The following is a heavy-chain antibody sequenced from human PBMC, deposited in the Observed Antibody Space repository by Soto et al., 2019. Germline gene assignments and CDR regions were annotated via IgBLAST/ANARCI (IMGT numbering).Heavy chain of an antibody. CDR1: GGTFSSYA. CDR3: ARRYSYGRDAFDI. Sequence: ASVKVSCKASGGTFSSYAISWVRQAPGQGLEWMGIINPSGGSTSYAQKFQGRVTMTRDTSTSTVYMELSSLRSEDTAVYYCARRYSYGRDAFDIWGQGTMVTVSS. CDR2: INPSGGST. J-gene: IGHJ3*02. D-gene: IGHD5-18*01. V-gene: IGHV1-46*01.